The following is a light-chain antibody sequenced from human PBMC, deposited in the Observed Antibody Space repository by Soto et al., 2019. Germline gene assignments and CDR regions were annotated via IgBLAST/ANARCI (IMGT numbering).Light chain of an antibody. J-gene: IGLJ1*01. Sequence: QSALTQPPSVSGSPGQSITISCTGTSSDVGGYNYVSWYQQHPGKAPKLMIYDVSNRPSGVSNRFSGSKSGNTASLTISGLQAEDEADYYCSSYTSSSTLYVLGTGTKLTVL. CDR2: DVS. V-gene: IGLV2-14*01. CDR1: SSDVGGYNY. CDR3: SSYTSSSTLYV.